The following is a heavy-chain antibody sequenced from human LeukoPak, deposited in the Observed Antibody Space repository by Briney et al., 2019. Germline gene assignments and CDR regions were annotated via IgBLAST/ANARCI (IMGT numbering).Heavy chain of an antibody. CDR2: IKQDGSEK. CDR1: GFTFSSYW. D-gene: IGHD6-13*01. Sequence: PGGSLRLSCAASGFTFSSYWMSWVRQAPGKGLEWVANIKQDGSEKYYVDSVKGRFTISRDNAKNSLYLQMNSLRAEDTAVYYCARGATGRIAAAGTDYYYYYMDVWGKGTTVTVSS. V-gene: IGHV3-7*01. CDR3: ARGATGRIAAAGTDYYYYYMDV. J-gene: IGHJ6*03.